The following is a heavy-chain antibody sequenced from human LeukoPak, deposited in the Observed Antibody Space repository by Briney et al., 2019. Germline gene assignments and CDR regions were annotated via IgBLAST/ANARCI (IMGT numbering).Heavy chain of an antibody. Sequence: SETLSLTCTVSGGSISSYYWSWIRQPAGKGLKWIGRIYTSGSTNYNPSLKSRVTMSVDTSKNQFSLKLSSVTAADTAVYYCAREVLLWFGEYYGMDVWGQGTTVTVSS. CDR2: IYTSGST. CDR1: GGSISSYY. CDR3: AREVLLWFGEYYGMDV. V-gene: IGHV4-4*07. J-gene: IGHJ6*02. D-gene: IGHD3-10*01.